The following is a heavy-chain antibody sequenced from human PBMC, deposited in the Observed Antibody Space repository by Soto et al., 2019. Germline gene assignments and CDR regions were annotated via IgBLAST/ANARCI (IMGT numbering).Heavy chain of an antibody. CDR3: ARGGGYSYGSSDWFDP. V-gene: IGHV4-30-2*01. Sequence: SETLSLTCAVSGGSISSGGYSWSWIRQPPGKGLEWIGYIYHSGSTYYNPSLKGRVTISVDRSKNQFSLKLSSVTAADTAVYYCARGGGYSYGSSDWFDPWGQGTLVTVSS. CDR2: IYHSGST. D-gene: IGHD5-18*01. J-gene: IGHJ5*02. CDR1: GGSISSGGYS.